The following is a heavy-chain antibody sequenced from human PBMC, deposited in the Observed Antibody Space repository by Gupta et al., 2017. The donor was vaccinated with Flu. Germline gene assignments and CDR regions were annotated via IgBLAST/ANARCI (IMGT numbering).Heavy chain of an antibody. V-gene: IGHV1-69*01. CDR1: GYTFSTST. CDR2: ILPVIGET. CDR3: VRLNPCGGDCYYFHP. Sequence: QVQLLQSGAEVKKSGSSVKVSCTASGYTFSTSTFSWVRQAPGQGLEWMGGILPVIGETNYAQDFQDRVTITADESTKTVSMELTRLRHDDTAMYYCVRLNPCGGDCYYFHPWGQGTLVTVSS. D-gene: IGHD2-21*02. J-gene: IGHJ1*01.